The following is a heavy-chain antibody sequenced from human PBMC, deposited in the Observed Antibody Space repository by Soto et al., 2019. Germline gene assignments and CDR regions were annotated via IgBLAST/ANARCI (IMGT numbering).Heavy chain of an antibody. CDR2: IYWDDDE. J-gene: IGHJ4*02. CDR3: AHGSCSSADCYPNPYLDY. Sequence: QITLKESGPTLVKPTQTLTLTCTFSGFSLSTTAEGVGWIRQPPGKALEWLALIYWDDDERYSPSLKSRLTIPKDTSKTHVVLTMTNVDPADTATYYCAHGSCSSADCYPNPYLDYWGQGILVTVSS. D-gene: IGHD2-2*01. CDR1: GFSLSTTAEG. V-gene: IGHV2-5*02.